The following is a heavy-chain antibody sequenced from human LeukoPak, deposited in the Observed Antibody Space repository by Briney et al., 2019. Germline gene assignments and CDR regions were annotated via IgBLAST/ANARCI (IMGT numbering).Heavy chain of an antibody. V-gene: IGHV3-48*03. J-gene: IGHJ6*02. D-gene: IGHD1-14*01. CDR3: TTPPRFLGYYSGLDV. Sequence: PGGSLRLSRAASGFTFSSYEMNWVRQAPGKGLEWVSYISSSGSTIYYADSVKGRFTISRDNAKNSLYLQMNSLKTEDTAVYFCTTPPRFLGYYSGLDVWGQGTTVTVSS. CDR2: ISSSGSTI. CDR1: GFTFSSYE.